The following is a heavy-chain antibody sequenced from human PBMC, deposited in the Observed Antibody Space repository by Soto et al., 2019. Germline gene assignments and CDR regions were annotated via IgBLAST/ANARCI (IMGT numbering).Heavy chain of an antibody. CDR3: ARVARDKLEYSSSYFDY. V-gene: IGHV3-30-3*01. J-gene: IGHJ4*02. Sequence: PGGSLRLSCAASGFTFSSYAMHWVRQAPGKGLEWVAVISYDGSNKYYADSVKGRFTISRDNSKNTLYLQMNSLRAEDTAVYYCARVARDKLEYSSSYFDYWGQGTLVTVSS. D-gene: IGHD6-6*01. CDR2: ISYDGSNK. CDR1: GFTFSSYA.